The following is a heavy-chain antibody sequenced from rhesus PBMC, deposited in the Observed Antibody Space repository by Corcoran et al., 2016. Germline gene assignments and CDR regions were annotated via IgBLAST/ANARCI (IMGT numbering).Heavy chain of an antibody. V-gene: IGHV4-80*01. J-gene: IGHJ4*01. CDR2: INGNGVRDGGDANEKGGRP. D-gene: IGHD6-37*01. CDR1: GGSFSSSW. Sequence: QVQLQESGPGLVKPSETLSLTCAVSGGSFSSSWWSWIRPPPGKVLAGIGEINGNGVRDGGDANEKGGRPSYKPARKGRVTIAKEATRNQSSLRLSSGTAAEWAVYYCARRRGGGAWFDYWGQGVLVTVSS. CDR3: ARRRGGGAWFDY.